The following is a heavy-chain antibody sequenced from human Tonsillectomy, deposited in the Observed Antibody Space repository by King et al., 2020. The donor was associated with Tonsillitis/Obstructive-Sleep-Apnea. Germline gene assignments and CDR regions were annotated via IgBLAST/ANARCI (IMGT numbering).Heavy chain of an antibody. Sequence: VQLVESGGGLVQPGGSLRLSCAASGFTFSSYAMHWVRQAPGKGLEYVSAISSDGDSTYYANSVKGRFTISRDNPKSTLYLQMRSLRAEDMAVYYCARGDEDVVMVFASYYFVYRGHGALVTVSS. D-gene: IGHD2-8*01. V-gene: IGHV3-64*01. CDR2: ISSDGDST. CDR3: ARGDEDVVMVFASYYFVY. CDR1: GFTFSSYA. J-gene: IGHJ4*01.